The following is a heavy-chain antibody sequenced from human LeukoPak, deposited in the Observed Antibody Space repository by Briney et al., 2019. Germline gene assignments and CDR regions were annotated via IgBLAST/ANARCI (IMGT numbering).Heavy chain of an antibody. Sequence: SETLSLTCSVAGGSISSYYWSWIRQPPGKGLEWIGYIYYSGSTNYNPSLKSRVTISVDTSKNQFSLKLSSVTAADTAVYYCARDYGDYDPVWYFDLWGRGTLVTVSS. J-gene: IGHJ2*01. CDR1: GGSISSYY. CDR3: ARDYGDYDPVWYFDL. D-gene: IGHD4-17*01. CDR2: IYYSGST. V-gene: IGHV4-59*01.